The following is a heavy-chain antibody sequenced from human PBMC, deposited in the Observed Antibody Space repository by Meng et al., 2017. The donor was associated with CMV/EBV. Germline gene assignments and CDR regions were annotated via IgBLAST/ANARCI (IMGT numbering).Heavy chain of an antibody. J-gene: IGHJ4*02. CDR1: GFTFDRHP. D-gene: IGHD5-18*01. V-gene: IGHV3-23*01. CDR3: AYTAMVTL. Sequence: EVVVLGDGGGLVQPGGSRGLCCAASGFTFDRHPMRWVRQAPGKGLEWVSAISGSGGSTYYADSVKGRFTISRDNSKNTLYLQMNSLRAEDTAVYYCAYTAMVTLWGQGTLVTVSS. CDR2: ISGSGGST.